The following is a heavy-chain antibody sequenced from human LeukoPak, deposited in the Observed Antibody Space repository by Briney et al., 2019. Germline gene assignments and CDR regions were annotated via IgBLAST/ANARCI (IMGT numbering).Heavy chain of an antibody. D-gene: IGHD3-22*01. V-gene: IGHV3-7*01. CDR3: ARDDSSH. Sequence: PGGSLRLSCAASGVIFSSYWMAWVRQAPGKGLEWVANIKEDGSAKYYVDSVKGRFTISRDNAKNSLYLQMNSLRPEDTAVYYCARDDSSHWGQGTLVTVSS. J-gene: IGHJ4*02. CDR2: IKEDGSAK. CDR1: GVIFSSYW.